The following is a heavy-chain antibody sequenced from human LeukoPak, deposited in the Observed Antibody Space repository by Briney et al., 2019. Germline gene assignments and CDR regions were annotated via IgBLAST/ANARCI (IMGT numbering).Heavy chain of an antibody. CDR2: IYSDGST. CDR3: ARDSEYRSSS. Sequence: GGSLRLSCAASGFSVSSNYMSWVRQAPGKGLEWVSVIYSDGSTYYADSVKARFTIPRDNSKNTLYLQMNSLRAEDTAVYYCARDSEYRSSSWGQGTLVTVSS. D-gene: IGHD2-2*01. CDR1: GFSVSSNY. V-gene: IGHV3-66*01. J-gene: IGHJ5*02.